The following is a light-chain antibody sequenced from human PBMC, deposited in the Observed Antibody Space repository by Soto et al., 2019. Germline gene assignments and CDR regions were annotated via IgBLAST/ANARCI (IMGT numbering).Light chain of an antibody. CDR3: QQYGSSPPIT. V-gene: IGKV3-20*01. CDR2: GAS. Sequence: EIVLTQSPGTLSLSPGERATLSCRASQSVSSSYLAWYQQKPGQAPRLLIYGASSRATGIPARFSGSGSGTDFTLTISRLEPEDFAVYYCQQYGSSPPITFGQATRLEIK. CDR1: QSVSSSY. J-gene: IGKJ5*01.